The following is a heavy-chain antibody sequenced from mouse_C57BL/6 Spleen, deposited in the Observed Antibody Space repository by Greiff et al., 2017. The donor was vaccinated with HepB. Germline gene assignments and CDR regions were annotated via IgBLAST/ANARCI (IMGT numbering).Heavy chain of an antibody. V-gene: IGHV1-50*01. D-gene: IGHD2-5*01. CDR2: IDPSDSYT. Sequence: QVQLQQPGAELVKPGASVKLSCKASGYTFTSYWMQWVKQRPGQGLEWIGEIDPSDSYTNYNQKFKGKATLTVDTSSSTAYMQLSSLTSEDSAVYYCVEGYSNQYFDVWGTGTTVTVSS. CDR3: VEGYSNQYFDV. J-gene: IGHJ1*03. CDR1: GYTFTSYW.